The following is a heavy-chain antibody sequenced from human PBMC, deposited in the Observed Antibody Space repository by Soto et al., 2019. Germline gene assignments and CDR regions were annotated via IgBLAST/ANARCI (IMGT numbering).Heavy chain of an antibody. V-gene: IGHV4-30-2*01. D-gene: IGHD7-27*01. Sequence: SGTPALTCAVSGGSISSGGYSWSWIRQPPGKGLEWIGYIYHSGSTYYNPSLKSRVTISVDRSKNQFSLKLSSVTAADTAVYYCARVPGPWGQGTLVTVSS. CDR3: ARVPGP. CDR1: GGSISSGGYS. J-gene: IGHJ5*02. CDR2: IYHSGST.